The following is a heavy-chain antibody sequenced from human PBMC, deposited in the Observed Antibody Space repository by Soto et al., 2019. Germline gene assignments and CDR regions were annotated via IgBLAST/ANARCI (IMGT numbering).Heavy chain of an antibody. Sequence: QAQLVESGGGVVQPGRSLRLSCAASGFTFSSYGMHWVRQAPGKGLEWVAIIWYDGSNKYYADSVKGRFTISRDSSKNTLYLQMNSLRAEDTAVYYCARVGSSWSFDYWGQGTLATVSS. J-gene: IGHJ4*02. D-gene: IGHD6-13*01. CDR2: IWYDGSNK. V-gene: IGHV3-33*01. CDR3: ARVGSSWSFDY. CDR1: GFTFSSYG.